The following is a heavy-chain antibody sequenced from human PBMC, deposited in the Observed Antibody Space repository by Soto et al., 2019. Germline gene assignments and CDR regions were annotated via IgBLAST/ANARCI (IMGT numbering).Heavy chain of an antibody. Sequence: GASVKVSCKASGGTFSSYAISWVRQAPGQGLEWMGGIIPIFGTANYAQKFQGRVTITADESTSTAYMELSSLRSEDTAVYYCACFPQVVAAKPTSAFDIWGQGTMVTVSS. CDR1: GGTFSSYA. V-gene: IGHV1-69*13. CDR2: IIPIFGTA. J-gene: IGHJ3*02. CDR3: ACFPQVVAAKPTSAFDI. D-gene: IGHD2-15*01.